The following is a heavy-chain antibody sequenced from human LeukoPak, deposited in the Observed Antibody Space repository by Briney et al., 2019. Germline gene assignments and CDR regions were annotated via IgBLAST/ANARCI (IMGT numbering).Heavy chain of an antibody. D-gene: IGHD6-19*01. CDR3: AREQWLALDY. Sequence: GGSLRLFCSASGFTFNNYRMSWVRQAPGKGLEWVAGIKQDGSEKYYVDSVKGRFTIPRDNAESSLYLQMSSLRAEDTAVYYCAREQWLALDYWGQGTLVTVSS. CDR2: IKQDGSEK. V-gene: IGHV3-7*01. CDR1: GFTFNNYR. J-gene: IGHJ4*02.